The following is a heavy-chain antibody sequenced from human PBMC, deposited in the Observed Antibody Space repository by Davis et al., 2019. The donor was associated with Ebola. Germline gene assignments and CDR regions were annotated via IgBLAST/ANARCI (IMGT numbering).Heavy chain of an antibody. CDR1: GYTFTGYY. V-gene: IGHV1-46*03. CDR2: IIPIFSTA. J-gene: IGHJ5*02. Sequence: AASVKVSCKASGYTFTGYYLHWVRQAPGQGLEWMGRIIPIFSTANYAQKLQGRVTITRDTSTSTVYMELSSLRFEDTAVYYCARRASHCSTTSCPEFDPWGQGTLVTVSS. CDR3: ARRASHCSTTSCPEFDP. D-gene: IGHD2-2*01.